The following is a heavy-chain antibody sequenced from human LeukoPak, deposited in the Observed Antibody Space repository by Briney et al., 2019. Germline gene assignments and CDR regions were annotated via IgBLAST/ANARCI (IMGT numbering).Heavy chain of an antibody. V-gene: IGHV4-34*01. Sequence: SETLSLTCTVSGGSISSYYWSWIRQSPGKGLEWIGEINHSGITNYNPSLKSRVTISVDTSKKQFSLDLTSVTAADTAVYYCARPFPAYADYWDDAFDIWGQGTTVTVSS. CDR2: INHSGIT. J-gene: IGHJ3*02. D-gene: IGHD4-17*01. CDR1: GGSISSYY. CDR3: ARPFPAYADYWDDAFDI.